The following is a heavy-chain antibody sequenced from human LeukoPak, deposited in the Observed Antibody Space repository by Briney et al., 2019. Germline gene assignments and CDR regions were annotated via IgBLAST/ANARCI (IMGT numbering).Heavy chain of an antibody. V-gene: IGHV3-74*01. CDR2: INGGESST. CDR3: ARGVKWAYYFDY. D-gene: IGHD1-26*01. J-gene: IGHJ4*02. CDR1: AFTFNTYW. Sequence: PGGSLRLSCAASAFTFNTYWMHWVRQVPGRGLEWVSRINGGESSTNYADSVKGRFTISRDNAKDTLYLHMNSLTAEDTAVYYCARGVKWAYYFDYWGQGTLVTVSS.